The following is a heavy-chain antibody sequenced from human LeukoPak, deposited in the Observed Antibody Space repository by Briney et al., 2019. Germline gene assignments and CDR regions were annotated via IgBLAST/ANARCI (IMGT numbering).Heavy chain of an antibody. CDR3: AKGPQSTYYYYMDV. CDR2: ISGSGGST. J-gene: IGHJ6*03. Sequence: GGFLRLSCAASGFTFSSYAMSWARQAPGKGLEWVSGISGSGGSTYYADSVKGRFTISRDNSKNTLYLQMNSLRAEDTAVYYCAKGPQSTYYYYMDVWGKGTTVTVSS. V-gene: IGHV3-23*01. CDR1: GFTFSSYA. D-gene: IGHD2-2*01.